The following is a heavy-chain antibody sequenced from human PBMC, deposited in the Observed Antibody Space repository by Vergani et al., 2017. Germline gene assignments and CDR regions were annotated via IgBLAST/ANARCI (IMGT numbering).Heavy chain of an antibody. D-gene: IGHD6-19*01. J-gene: IGHJ5*02. V-gene: IGHV4-39*01. Sequence: QLQLQESGPGLVKPSATLSLTCSVSGASIRTINYYWGWISQPPGKGLEWIAGIYYSGSTYYNPSLKSRVTISVDTSKNQFSLKLSSVTAADTAVYFCARHSTVEWLVKLGWIDPWGQGILVTVSS. CDR2: IYYSGST. CDR3: ARHSTVEWLVKLGWIDP. CDR1: GASIRTINYY.